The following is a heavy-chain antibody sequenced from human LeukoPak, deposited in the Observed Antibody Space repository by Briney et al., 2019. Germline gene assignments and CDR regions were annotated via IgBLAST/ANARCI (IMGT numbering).Heavy chain of an antibody. CDR2: IYYNGYT. J-gene: IGHJ4*02. CDR1: GGSIGTYY. Sequence: SETLSLTCTVSGGSIGTYYWSWIRQPPGKGLEWIGYIYYNGYTDYNPSLKSRVTISVHTSKNQFSLKLSSVTAADTAVYYCARDRHWTNDWAFDYWGQGTLVTVSS. V-gene: IGHV4-59*01. D-gene: IGHD1/OR15-1a*01. CDR3: ARDRHWTNDWAFDY.